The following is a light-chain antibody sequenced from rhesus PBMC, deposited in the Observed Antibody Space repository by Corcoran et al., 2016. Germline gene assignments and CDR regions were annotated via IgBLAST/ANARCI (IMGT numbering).Light chain of an antibody. J-gene: IGKJ1*01. CDR2: DAT. Sequence: PGEGATLSCRASQSVNGRLAWYQQKPGQTPRLLVYDATTRATGIPDRFSGSGYGTDFFLTVSSLGPEDVGVYYCQQYSNWPWTFGQGTKVDIK. CDR1: QSVNGR. V-gene: IGKV3-35*01. CDR3: QQYSNWPWT.